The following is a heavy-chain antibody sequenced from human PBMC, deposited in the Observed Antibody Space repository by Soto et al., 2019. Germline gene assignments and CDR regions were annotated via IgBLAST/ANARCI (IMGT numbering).Heavy chain of an antibody. CDR1: GGTFSSYA. CDR2: IIPIFGTA. Sequence: QVQLAQSGAEVKKPGSSVKVSCKASGGTFSSYAISWVRQAPGQGLEWMGGIIPIFGTANYAQKFQGRVTITADESTSTAYTELSSLRSEDTAVYYCARCFYDSSGPATYYYYGMDVWGQGTTVTVSS. CDR3: ARCFYDSSGPATYYYYGMDV. J-gene: IGHJ6*02. V-gene: IGHV1-69*01. D-gene: IGHD3-22*01.